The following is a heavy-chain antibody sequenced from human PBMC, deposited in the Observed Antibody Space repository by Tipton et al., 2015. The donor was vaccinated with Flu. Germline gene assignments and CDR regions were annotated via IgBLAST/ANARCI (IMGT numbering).Heavy chain of an antibody. J-gene: IGHJ4*02. CDR2: IYTGGAT. Sequence: MQLVQSGGGLVQPGGSRRLSCAASGFSVRNNYMTWVRQAPGKGLEWVSVIYTGGATYYADSVKGRFTISRDNSMNTVYLQMNSLRADDTAVYYCARVADELGATTPYDYWGQGTLVIVSS. V-gene: IGHV3-53*04. CDR1: GFSVRNNY. CDR3: ARVADELGATTPYDY. D-gene: IGHD1-26*01.